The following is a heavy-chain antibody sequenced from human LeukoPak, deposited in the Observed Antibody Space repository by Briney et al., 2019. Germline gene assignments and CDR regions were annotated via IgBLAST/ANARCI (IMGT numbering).Heavy chain of an antibody. J-gene: IGHJ6*02. CDR1: GGSISSYY. D-gene: IGHD6-19*01. CDR2: IYYSGGT. CDR3: ARDSSGWPYIYYYYGMDV. Sequence: SETLSLTCTVSGGSISSYYWSWIRQPPGKGLEWIGYIYYSGGTNYNPSLKSRVTISVDTSKNQSSLKLSSVTAADTAVYYCARDSSGWPYIYYYYGMDVWGQGTTVTVSS. V-gene: IGHV4-59*01.